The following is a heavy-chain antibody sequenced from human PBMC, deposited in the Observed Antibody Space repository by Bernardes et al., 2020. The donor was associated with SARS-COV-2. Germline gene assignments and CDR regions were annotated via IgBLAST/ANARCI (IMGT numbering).Heavy chain of an antibody. CDR2: MRSTGYA. D-gene: IGHD3-16*01. CDR3: ARQQGGRLLFDN. Sequence: SATLTPTCTVSGDSIHNTHWAWIRQHPGKGLEWIAYMRSTGYANYNPSLKSRVTISMDTSKNQFSLKVNSVTTADTAVYYCARQQGGRLLFDNWGQGTLLT. CDR1: GDSIHNTH. J-gene: IGHJ4*02. V-gene: IGHV4-59*08.